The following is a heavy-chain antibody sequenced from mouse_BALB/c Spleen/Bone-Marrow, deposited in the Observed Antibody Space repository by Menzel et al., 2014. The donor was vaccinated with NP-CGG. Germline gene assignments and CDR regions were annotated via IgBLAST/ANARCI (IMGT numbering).Heavy chain of an antibody. V-gene: IGHV1-69*01. Sequence: QVQLQQSGAELVIPGASVKMSCKASGHTFTDYWMHWVKQRPGQGLEWIGAIDTSDSYTSYNQKFKGKATLTVDESSSTAYMQLSSLTSEDSAVYYCARSDYRYDPFAYWGQGTLVTVSA. J-gene: IGHJ3*01. CDR2: IDTSDSYT. CDR1: GHTFTDYW. D-gene: IGHD2-14*01. CDR3: ARSDYRYDPFAY.